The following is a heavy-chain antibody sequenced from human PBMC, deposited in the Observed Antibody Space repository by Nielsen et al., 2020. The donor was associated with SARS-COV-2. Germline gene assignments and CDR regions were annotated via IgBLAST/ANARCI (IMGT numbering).Heavy chain of an antibody. D-gene: IGHD2-15*01. V-gene: IGHV3-33*08. CDR3: ATGRSDCVGGSCYSSVGFYYYNGMDV. J-gene: IGHJ6*02. CDR1: GFTFSNYG. CDR2: IYYDGSNQ. Sequence: GESLKISCAASGFTFSNYGMHWVRQAPGKGLEWVALIYYDGSNQHYADSVKGRFTISRDNSRDTLYLQMNSLRSEDSAVYYCATGRSDCVGGSCYSSVGFYYYNGMDVWGQGTTVTVSS.